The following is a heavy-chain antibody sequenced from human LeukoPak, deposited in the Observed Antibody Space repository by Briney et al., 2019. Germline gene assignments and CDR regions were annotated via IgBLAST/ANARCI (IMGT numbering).Heavy chain of an antibody. D-gene: IGHD3-22*01. J-gene: IGHJ4*02. CDR3: ARAYYHTSGYYYVYFEY. V-gene: IGHV3-7*01. CDR1: GFIFSNYW. Sequence: GGSLRLSCAASGFIFSNYWMTWVRQAPGKGLEWVGDIKADGSEKYYVDSVKGRFTISRDNAKNSLFLQLNSLRDEDTAVYYCARAYYHTSGYYYVYFEYWGQGTLVTVSS. CDR2: IKADGSEK.